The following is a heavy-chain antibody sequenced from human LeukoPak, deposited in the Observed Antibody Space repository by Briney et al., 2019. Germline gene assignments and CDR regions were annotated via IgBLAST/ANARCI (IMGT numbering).Heavy chain of an antibody. V-gene: IGHV3-23*01. CDR1: GFTFSSYA. CDR3: AKSITAAGTYAFDI. J-gene: IGHJ3*02. CDR2: MRGNGGSI. Sequence: GGSLRLSCAASGFTFSSYAMSWVRQAPGKGLEWVSAMRGNGGSIDYGDSVRGRFIISRDNSRNTLYLQMNSLRAEDTAIYYCAKSITAAGTYAFDIWGQETMVTVSS. D-gene: IGHD6-13*01.